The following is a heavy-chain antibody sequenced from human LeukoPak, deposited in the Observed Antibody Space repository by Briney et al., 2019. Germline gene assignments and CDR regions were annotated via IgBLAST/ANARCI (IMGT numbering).Heavy chain of an antibody. CDR3: ARGGVVTLTFDY. CDR2: IIPIFGTA. Sequence: ASVKVSCKASGGTFNSFAISWVRQAPGQGLEWMGGIIPIFGTANYAQKFQGRVTITADESTSTAYMELSSLRSEDTAVYYCARGGVVTLTFDYWGQGTLVTVSS. D-gene: IGHD4-23*01. CDR1: GGTFNSFA. V-gene: IGHV1-69*13. J-gene: IGHJ4*02.